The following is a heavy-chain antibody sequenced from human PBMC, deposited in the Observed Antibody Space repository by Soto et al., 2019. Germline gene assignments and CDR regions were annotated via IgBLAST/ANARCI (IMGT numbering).Heavy chain of an antibody. Sequence: QVQLVQSGAEVKKPGSSVKVSCKASGGTFTNYTLNWVRQAPGQGLEWLGGIVPLFGTTNYSPKFRGRVTITADESMNTAYMDLSSLRSEDTAFYYCARSPEYSSGWYQIFDPWGQGTLVTVS. D-gene: IGHD6-19*01. V-gene: IGHV1-69*01. J-gene: IGHJ5*02. CDR3: ARSPEYSSGWYQIFDP. CDR1: GGTFTNYT. CDR2: IVPLFGTT.